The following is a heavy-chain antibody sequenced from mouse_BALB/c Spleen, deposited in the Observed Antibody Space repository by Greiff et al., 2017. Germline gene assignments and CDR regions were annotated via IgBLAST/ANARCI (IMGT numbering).Heavy chain of an antibody. D-gene: IGHD2-14*01. Sequence: EVQLQESGPSLVKPSQTLSLTCSVTGDSITSGYWTWIRKFPGNKLEYMGYISYSGSTYYNPSLKSRLSITRDKSRNQYYLQLNSVTTEDTATYYCARRGYDGTAFAYWGQGTLVTVSA. CDR3: ARRGYDGTAFAY. J-gene: IGHJ3*01. V-gene: IGHV3-8*02. CDR2: ISYSGST. CDR1: GDSITSGY.